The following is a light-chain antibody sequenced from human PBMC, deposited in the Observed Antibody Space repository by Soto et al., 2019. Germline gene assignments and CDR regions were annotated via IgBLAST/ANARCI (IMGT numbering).Light chain of an antibody. J-gene: IGKJ4*01. CDR2: GET. V-gene: IGKV3-20*01. CDR3: QWCGCSVS. Sequence: DIVLTQSPGTLSLSPVYTATLSSNANLTGSTPLSWYQQKAGQPPRLLIYGETSRATGIPDKISCSGSGKDFTLTITRLEPHDFAVYYYQWCGCSVSFGGGTKGDIK. CDR1: LTGSTP.